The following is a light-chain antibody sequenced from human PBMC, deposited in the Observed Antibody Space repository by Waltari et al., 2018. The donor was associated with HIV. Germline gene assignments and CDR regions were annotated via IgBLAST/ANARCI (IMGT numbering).Light chain of an antibody. J-gene: IGLJ1*01. Sequence: QSALTPPASVSGSPGQSLTISCTGTNSDIGKYNLVSWYQQHPGKVPKVLIFEVTTRPSGISHRFSGSKSDNTASLTISGLQAEDEADYYCSSYATGNTYVFGTGTSVTVL. V-gene: IGLV2-23*02. CDR3: SSYATGNTYV. CDR1: NSDIGKYNL. CDR2: EVT.